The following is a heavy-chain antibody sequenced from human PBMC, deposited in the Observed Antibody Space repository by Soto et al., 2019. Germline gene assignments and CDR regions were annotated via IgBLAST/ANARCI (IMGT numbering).Heavy chain of an antibody. CDR2: MSGRGGSV. CDR1: GFTFSDYA. V-gene: IGHV3-23*01. CDR3: PKTFGSNWLLDY. J-gene: IGHJ4*02. Sequence: EVQLLESGGGLVQPGGSLRLSCAGSGFTFSDYAISWVRQAPGKGLEWVSAMSGRGGSVYYADSVKGRFTISRDNSKNTVYLQMSSLRGEDTAIYYCPKTFGSNWLLDYWGRGTLVTVSS. D-gene: IGHD6-13*01.